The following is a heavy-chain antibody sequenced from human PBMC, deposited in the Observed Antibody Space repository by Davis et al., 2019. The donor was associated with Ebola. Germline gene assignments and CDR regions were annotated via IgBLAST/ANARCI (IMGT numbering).Heavy chain of an antibody. CDR2: IIPILGIA. CDR1: RGTFSSYT. Sequence: SVKVSCKASRGTFSSYTISWVRQPPGQGLEWMGRIIPILGIANYAQKFQGRVTITADKSTSTAYMELSSLRSEDTAVYYCAGGVVVAATLVYYYYGMDVWGQGTTVTVSS. V-gene: IGHV1-69*02. D-gene: IGHD2-15*01. CDR3: AGGVVVAATLVYYYYGMDV. J-gene: IGHJ6*02.